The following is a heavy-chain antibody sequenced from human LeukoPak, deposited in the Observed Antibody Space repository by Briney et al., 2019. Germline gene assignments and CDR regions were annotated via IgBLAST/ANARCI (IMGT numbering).Heavy chain of an antibody. CDR1: GFTFSSYA. CDR2: ISGSGGST. V-gene: IGHV3-23*01. J-gene: IGHJ4*02. CDR3: AKVEQSILGFGIAVAGPGDY. Sequence: GGSLRLSCAASGFTFSSYAMSWVRQAPGKGLEWISAISGSGGSTYYADSVKGRFTISRDNSENTLYLQMNSLRAEDTAVYYCAKVEQSILGFGIAVAGPGDYWGQGTLVTVSS. D-gene: IGHD6-19*01.